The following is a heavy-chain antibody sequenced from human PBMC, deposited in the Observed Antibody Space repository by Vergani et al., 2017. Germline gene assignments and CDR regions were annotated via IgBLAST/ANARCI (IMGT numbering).Heavy chain of an antibody. Sequence: EVQLLESGGGLVQPGGSLRLSCAASGFTFRSYAMSWVCQAPGKGLEWVSAISGSGGSTYYADSVKGRFTISRDDSKNTLYLQMNSLRAEDTAVYYCAKDLRMVRGAFDYWGQGTLVTVSS. D-gene: IGHD3-10*01. CDR3: AKDLRMVRGAFDY. V-gene: IGHV3-23*01. CDR2: ISGSGGST. J-gene: IGHJ4*02. CDR1: GFTFRSYA.